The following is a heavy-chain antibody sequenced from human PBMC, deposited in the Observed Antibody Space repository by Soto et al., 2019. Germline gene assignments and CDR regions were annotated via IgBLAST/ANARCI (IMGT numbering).Heavy chain of an antibody. V-gene: IGHV3-23*01. CDR1: GFTFSSYA. D-gene: IGHD2-2*01. J-gene: IGHJ6*02. CDR3: AIYIPGVRYYGMDV. CDR2: ISDSGTLT. Sequence: EVQLLESGGGLVQPGGSLRLSCAASGFTFSSYAMKWVRQAPGKGLEWVSLISDSGTLTYYADSVKGRFTISRDNSGNTLFPHMYSLRAEDTAVYYCAIYIPGVRYYGMDVWGQGTTVTVSS.